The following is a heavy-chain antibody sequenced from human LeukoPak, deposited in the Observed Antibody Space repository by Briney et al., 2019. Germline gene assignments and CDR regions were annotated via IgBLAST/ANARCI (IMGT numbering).Heavy chain of an antibody. CDR2: INSDGSIT. V-gene: IGHV3-74*03. D-gene: IGHD6-19*01. Sequence: PGGSPRLSCAASGFTFSSYWMHWVRQTPGKGLVWVSRINSDGSITTYADSVKGRFTISRDNAKNTLYVQMNSLRAEDTGVYYCARGGTSGGAPDYYYYMDVWGKGTTATVSS. J-gene: IGHJ6*03. CDR1: GFTFSSYW. CDR3: ARGGTSGGAPDYYYYMDV.